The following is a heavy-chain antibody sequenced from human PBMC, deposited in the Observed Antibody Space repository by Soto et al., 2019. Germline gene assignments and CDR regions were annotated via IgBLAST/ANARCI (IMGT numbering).Heavy chain of an antibody. Sequence: EVQLVESGGGLVKPGGSLRLSCAASGFTFSSYSMNWVRQAPGKGLEWVSSILSSGSHMFYADSEKGRFTISRDNTKNSLYLQMNSLRAEDTALYYCARDPDAGDYWGQGTLVTVSS. CDR1: GFTFSSYS. CDR3: ARDPDAGDY. CDR2: ILSSGSHM. V-gene: IGHV3-21*01. J-gene: IGHJ4*02.